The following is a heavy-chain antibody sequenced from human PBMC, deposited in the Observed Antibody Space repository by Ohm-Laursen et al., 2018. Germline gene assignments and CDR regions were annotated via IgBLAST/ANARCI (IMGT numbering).Heavy chain of an antibody. D-gene: IGHD6-13*01. CDR3: AKDLLAAPDYYGMDV. CDR2: INWNSGDI. V-gene: IGHV3-9*01. CDR1: GFTFGNYA. Sequence: RSLRLSCAAPGFTFGNYAMHWVRQAPGKGLEWVATINWNSGDIGYGDSVKGRFTISRDNARSSLDLQMNSLRVEDTALYYCAKDLLAAPDYYGMDVWGQGTTVTVSS. J-gene: IGHJ6*02.